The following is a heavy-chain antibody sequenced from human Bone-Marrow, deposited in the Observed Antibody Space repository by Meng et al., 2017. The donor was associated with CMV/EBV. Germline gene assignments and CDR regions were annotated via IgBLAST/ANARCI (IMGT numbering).Heavy chain of an antibody. J-gene: IGHJ4*02. D-gene: IGHD5-18*01. CDR2: IYYRAIT. CDR3: ARDVWGYNYGVAY. CDR1: GGSVSSGSQY. Sequence: TVYGGSVSSGSQYWTWIRQPPGKGLEWIGYIYYRAITNYNPSLKSRVTISLDTSKNQFSLKVSSVTAADTAVYYCARDVWGYNYGVAYWGQGTLVTVSS. V-gene: IGHV4-61*01.